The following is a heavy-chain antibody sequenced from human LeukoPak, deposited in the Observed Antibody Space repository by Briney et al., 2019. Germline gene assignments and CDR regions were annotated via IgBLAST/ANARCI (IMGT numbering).Heavy chain of an antibody. CDR1: GFTFSSYG. V-gene: IGHV3-30*02. D-gene: IGHD1-1*01. Sequence: GGSLRLSCAASGFTFSSYGKHWVRQAPGKGLEWVAFIRYDGSNKYYADSVKGRFTISRDNSKNTLYLQMNSLRAEDTAVYYCAKDRDSGTTIPDAFDIWGQGTMVTVSS. CDR2: IRYDGSNK. J-gene: IGHJ3*02. CDR3: AKDRDSGTTIPDAFDI.